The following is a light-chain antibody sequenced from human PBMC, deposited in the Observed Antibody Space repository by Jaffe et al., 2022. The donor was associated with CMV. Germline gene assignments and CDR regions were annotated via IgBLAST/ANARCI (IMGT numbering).Light chain of an antibody. CDR3: QQYNGYPRT. V-gene: IGKV1-5*03. Sequence: DIQMTQSPYTLSASVGDRVTITCRASQSLSTWLAWYQQKPGKAPNLLIYKASTLERGVPSRFSGSGSGTEFTLTITGLQPDDFATYYCQQYNGYPRTFGQGTKVDIK. CDR1: QSLSTW. CDR2: KAS. J-gene: IGKJ1*01.